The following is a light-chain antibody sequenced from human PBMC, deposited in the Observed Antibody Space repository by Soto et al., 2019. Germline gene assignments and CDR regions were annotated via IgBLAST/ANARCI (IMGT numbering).Light chain of an antibody. CDR2: EVN. J-gene: IGLJ1*01. CDR3: SSYGGSKHFV. V-gene: IGLV2-8*01. CDR1: SSDVGSYDY. Sequence: QAVVTQPPSASGSPGQSVTISCTGTSSDVGSYDYVSWYQQHPGKAPKLMIYEVNKRPSGVPDRFSGSKSGNTASLTVSGLQAEDEADYYCSSYGGSKHFVFGTGTKLTVL.